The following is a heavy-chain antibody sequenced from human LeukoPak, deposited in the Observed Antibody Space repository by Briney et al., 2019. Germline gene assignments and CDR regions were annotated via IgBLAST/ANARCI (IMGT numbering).Heavy chain of an antibody. D-gene: IGHD6-6*01. V-gene: IGHV3-74*01. CDR2: INTDGSST. CDR1: GFIFSSYA. Sequence: GGSLRLSCAASGFIFSSYAMHWARQAPGKGLVWVSRINTDGSSTSYADSVKGRFTISRDNAKNTLYLQMNSLRAEDTAVYYCARDAYSSSPKPDYWGQGTLVTVSS. J-gene: IGHJ4*02. CDR3: ARDAYSSSPKPDY.